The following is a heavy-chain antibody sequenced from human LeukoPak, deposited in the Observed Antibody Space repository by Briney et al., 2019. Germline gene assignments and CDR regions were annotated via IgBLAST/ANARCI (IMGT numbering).Heavy chain of an antibody. D-gene: IGHD5-24*01. CDR3: ARRVERATTSRDYFDY. CDR1: GGSISSYY. Sequence: SETLSLTCTVSGGSISSYYWSWIRQPPGRGLEWIGYIYYSGSTNYNPSLKSRVTISVDTSTNQFSLKLSSVTAADTAVYYCARRVERATTSRDYFDYWGQGTLVTVSS. CDR2: IYYSGST. V-gene: IGHV4-59*08. J-gene: IGHJ4*02.